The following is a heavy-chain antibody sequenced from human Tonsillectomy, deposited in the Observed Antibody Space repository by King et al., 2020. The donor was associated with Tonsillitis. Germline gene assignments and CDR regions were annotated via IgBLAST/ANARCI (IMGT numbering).Heavy chain of an antibody. CDR3: AKENGLGRNAFDI. D-gene: IGHD1-1*01. V-gene: IGHV3-30*18. J-gene: IGHJ3*02. CDR1: GFTFSIYV. CDR2: ISYDGSNK. Sequence: QLVQSGGGVVHPGRPLRLSCAASGFTFSIYVMHWVRQAPGKGLEWVAVISYDGSNKYYADSVKDRFTISRDNSKNTMYLQMNSLRDEDTAVYYCAKENGLGRNAFDIWGQGTMVTVSS.